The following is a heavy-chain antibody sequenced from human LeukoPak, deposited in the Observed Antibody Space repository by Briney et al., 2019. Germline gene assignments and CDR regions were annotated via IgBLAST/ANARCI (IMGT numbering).Heavy chain of an antibody. CDR1: GFTFSSYA. CDR3: ARGYDSSGYLFY. D-gene: IGHD3-22*01. J-gene: IGHJ4*02. CDR2: IYSGGST. Sequence: PGGSLRLSCAASGFTFSSYAMSWVRQAPGKGLEWVSVIYSGGSTYYADSVKGRSTISRDNSKNTLYLQMNSLRAEDTAVYYCARGYDSSGYLFYWGQGTLVTVSS. V-gene: IGHV3-53*01.